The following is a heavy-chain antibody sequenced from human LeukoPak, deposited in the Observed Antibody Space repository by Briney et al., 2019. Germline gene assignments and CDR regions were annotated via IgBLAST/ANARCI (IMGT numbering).Heavy chain of an antibody. Sequence: GRSLRLSCAASGFTFSSYGMHCVRQAPGKGLEWVAVIWYDGSNKYYADSVKGRFTISRDNSKNTLYLQMNSLRAEDTAVYYCARDPGYSSSWPDYWGQGTLVTVSS. V-gene: IGHV3-33*01. CDR2: IWYDGSNK. J-gene: IGHJ4*02. D-gene: IGHD6-13*01. CDR1: GFTFSSYG. CDR3: ARDPGYSSSWPDY.